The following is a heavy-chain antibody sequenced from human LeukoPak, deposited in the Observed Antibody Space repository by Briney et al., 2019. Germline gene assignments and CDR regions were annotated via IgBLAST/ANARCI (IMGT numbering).Heavy chain of an antibody. CDR1: GGSFSGYY. J-gene: IGHJ4*02. Sequence: SETLSLTCAVYGGSFSGYYWSWIRQPPGKGLEWIGEINHSGSTNYNPSLKSQVTISVDTSKNQFSLKLSSVTAADTAVYYCARGDIVVTLDYWGQGTLVTVSS. CDR3: ARGDIVVTLDY. D-gene: IGHD2-15*01. CDR2: INHSGST. V-gene: IGHV4-34*01.